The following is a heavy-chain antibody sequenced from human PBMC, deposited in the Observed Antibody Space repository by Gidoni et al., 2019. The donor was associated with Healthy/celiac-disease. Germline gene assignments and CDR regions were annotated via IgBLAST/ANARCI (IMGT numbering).Heavy chain of an antibody. J-gene: IGHJ5*02. CDR1: GGSFSGYY. D-gene: IGHD3-3*01. CDR2: INHSGST. V-gene: IGHV4-34*01. Sequence: QVQLQQWGAGLLKPSETLSLTCAVYGGSFSGYYWSWIRQPPGKGLEWIGEINHSGSTNYNPSLKSRVTISVDTSKNQFSLKLSSVTAADTAVYYCARDDQDYDFWSGYRNWFDPWGQGTLVTVSS. CDR3: ARDDQDYDFWSGYRNWFDP.